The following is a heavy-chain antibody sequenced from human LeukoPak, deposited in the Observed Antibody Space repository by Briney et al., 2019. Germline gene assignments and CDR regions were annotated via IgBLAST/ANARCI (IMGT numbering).Heavy chain of an antibody. CDR1: GFTFSSYS. J-gene: IGHJ4*02. Sequence: GGSLRLSCAASGFTFSSYSMNWVRQAPGKGLEWVSSISSSSSYIYYADSVKGRFTISRDNAKNSLYLQMNSLRAEDTAAYYCARGLYDSSGYYLDYWGQGTLVTVSS. CDR2: ISSSSSYI. D-gene: IGHD3-22*01. V-gene: IGHV3-21*01. CDR3: ARGLYDSSGYYLDY.